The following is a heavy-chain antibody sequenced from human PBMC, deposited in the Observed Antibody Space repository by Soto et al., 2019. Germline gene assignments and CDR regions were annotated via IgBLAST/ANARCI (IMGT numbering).Heavy chain of an antibody. CDR2: IDPSDSYT. D-gene: IGHD3-10*01. V-gene: IGHV5-10-1*01. CDR1: GYSFTSYW. Sequence: PGEFLKISCKGSGYSFTSYWSSWVRQMPGKGLEWMGRIDPSDSYTNYSPSFQGHVTISADKSISTAYLQWSSLKASDTAMYYCARHPIYYYGSGSYSYWGQGTLVTVSS. J-gene: IGHJ4*02. CDR3: ARHPIYYYGSGSYSY.